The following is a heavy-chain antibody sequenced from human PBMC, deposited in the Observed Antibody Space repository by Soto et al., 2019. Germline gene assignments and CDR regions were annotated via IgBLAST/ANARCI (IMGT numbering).Heavy chain of an antibody. CDR3: ARVKLAGRGSFHD. D-gene: IGHD3-3*02. CDR1: GYSITNGYY. Sequence: PSETLSLTCAVSGYSITNGYYWGWIRQPPGKGLEWTGSIYHSGNTYYNPSLKSRVTLSIDTSKNQFSLKLRSVTAADTAMYYCARVKLAGRGSFHDWGQGTLVTVSS. J-gene: IGHJ4*02. V-gene: IGHV4-38-2*01. CDR2: IYHSGNT.